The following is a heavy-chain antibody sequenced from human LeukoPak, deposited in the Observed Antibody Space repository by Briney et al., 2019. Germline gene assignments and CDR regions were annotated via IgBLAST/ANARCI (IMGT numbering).Heavy chain of an antibody. CDR2: ISGTGGST. D-gene: IGHD2-15*01. Sequence: PGGSLRLSCAASGFTFNNYAMSWVRQAPGKGLEWVSSISGTGGSTYYANSVTGRFTISRDNSKNALSLQMNSLRAEDTAVYYCAKGDLKDGGLDYFSDWGQGTLVTVSS. V-gene: IGHV3-23*01. J-gene: IGHJ4*02. CDR1: GFTFNNYA. CDR3: AKGDLKDGGLDYFSD.